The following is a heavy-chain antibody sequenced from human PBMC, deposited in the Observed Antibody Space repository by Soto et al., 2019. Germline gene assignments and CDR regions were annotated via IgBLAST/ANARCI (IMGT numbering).Heavy chain of an antibody. J-gene: IGHJ4*02. CDR2: IYPGDSDT. CDR1: GYSFTSYW. V-gene: IGHV5-51*01. D-gene: IGHD3-9*01. Sequence: GESLKISCKGSGYSFTSYWIGWVRQMPGKGLEWMGIIYPGDSDTRYSPSFQGQVTISADKSISTAYLQWSSLKASDTAMYYWARQVLRYFDRTYFDYWGRGPLVPVSP. CDR3: ARQVLRYFDRTYFDY.